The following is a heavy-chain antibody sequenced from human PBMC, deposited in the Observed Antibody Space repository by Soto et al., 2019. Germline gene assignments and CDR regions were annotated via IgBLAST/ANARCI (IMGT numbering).Heavy chain of an antibody. Sequence: QVQLVQSGAEVKKPGSSVKVSCKASGGTFSIYGISWVRQAPGQGLEWMGGIIPIFGTPNYAQKFQGRVTIMADESTSTAYMELSSLRSEDTAVYHCARDVWRDPDCISTSCYYNWFDPWGQGTLVTVSS. J-gene: IGHJ5*02. V-gene: IGHV1-69*12. CDR2: IIPIFGTP. CDR3: ARDVWRDPDCISTSCYYNWFDP. CDR1: GGTFSIYG. D-gene: IGHD2-2*01.